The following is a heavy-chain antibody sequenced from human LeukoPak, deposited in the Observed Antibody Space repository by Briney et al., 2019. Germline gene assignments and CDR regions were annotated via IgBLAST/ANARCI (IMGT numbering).Heavy chain of an antibody. CDR1: GFTFTTYS. V-gene: IGHV3-48*01. CDR2: ISGGSHTL. D-gene: IGHD3-16*01. Sequence: GGSLRLSCAASGFTFTTYSMNWVRQAPGKGLEWVSYISGGSHTLYYADSVKGRFTISRDNAKNSLYLQMTSLRSEDTAVYYCARGTKSGLGESSVGYWGQGTLVTVSS. CDR3: ARGTKSGLGESSVGY. J-gene: IGHJ4*02.